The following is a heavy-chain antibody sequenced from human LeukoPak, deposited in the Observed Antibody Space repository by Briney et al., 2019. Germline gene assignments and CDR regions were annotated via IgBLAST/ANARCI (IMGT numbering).Heavy chain of an antibody. V-gene: IGHV4-31*03. CDR1: GGSISSGGHY. Sequence: SETLSLTCTVSGGSISSGGHYWSWIRQHPGKGLEWIGYIYYSGGTYYNPSLKSRVTISVDTSKNQFSLNLSSVTAADTAVYFCARSPSRYSSSWSRGYLDYWGQGTLVTVSS. CDR3: ARSPSRYSSSWSRGYLDY. D-gene: IGHD6-13*01. CDR2: IYYSGGT. J-gene: IGHJ4*02.